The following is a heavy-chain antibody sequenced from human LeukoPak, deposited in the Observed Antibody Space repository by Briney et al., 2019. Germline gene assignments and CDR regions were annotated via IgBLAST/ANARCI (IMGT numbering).Heavy chain of an antibody. Sequence: GGSLRLSCAASGFTFSGYAMTWVRQAPGKGLEEVSAVSHSGGGTYYADSVKGRFTISRDNSKNTLYLQMNSLRDEDTAVYYCAKDQSGGYYPFAYWGQGTLVTVSS. V-gene: IGHV3-23*01. J-gene: IGHJ4*02. CDR2: VSHSGGGT. CDR3: AKDQSGGYYPFAY. D-gene: IGHD3-22*01. CDR1: GFTFSGYA.